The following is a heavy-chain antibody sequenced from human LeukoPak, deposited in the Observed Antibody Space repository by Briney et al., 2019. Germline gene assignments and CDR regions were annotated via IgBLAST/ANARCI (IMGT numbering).Heavy chain of an antibody. CDR2: IIPIHSTA. CDR1: GGSFGTYA. Sequence: ASVKVSCKASGGSFGTYAISWVRQAPGQGLEWMGGIIPIHSTANYAQRFQGRVTITAEESTKTAYMELRSLRSEDTAVYYCARGREEGAGNAVTYYYFMDVWGQGTTVTVSS. CDR3: ARGREEGAGNAVTYYYFMDV. J-gene: IGHJ6*03. V-gene: IGHV1-69*13. D-gene: IGHD4-23*01.